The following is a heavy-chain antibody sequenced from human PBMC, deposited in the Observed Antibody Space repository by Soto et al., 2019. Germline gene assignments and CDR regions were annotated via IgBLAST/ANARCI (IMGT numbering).Heavy chain of an antibody. J-gene: IGHJ4*02. D-gene: IGHD3-10*01. V-gene: IGHV4-28*01. CDR1: GYSISSDNW. CDR2: IFYTGTT. Sequence: SETLSLTCAVPGYSISSDNWWGLIRQPPGKGLEWIGYIFYTGTTYYNLSLKSRVTMSVDTAKDQFSLKLSSVTAADTAVYYCARTSRFKTWHLDYSGQGTLVTVSS. CDR3: ARTSRFKTWHLDY.